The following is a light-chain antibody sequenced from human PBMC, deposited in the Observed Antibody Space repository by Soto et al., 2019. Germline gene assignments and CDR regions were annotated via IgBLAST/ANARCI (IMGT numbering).Light chain of an antibody. J-gene: IGKJ4*01. V-gene: IGKV3D-20*02. CDR1: QSVTKSY. Sequence: EIVMTQSPATLSVSPGERATLSCRASQSVTKSYLAWYQQKPGQAPRLLIFGASTRATGIPERFSGSGSGTDFTLTISSLEPEDFAVYYCQQRSNWPGRLTFGGGTKVDI. CDR3: QQRSNWPGRLT. CDR2: GAS.